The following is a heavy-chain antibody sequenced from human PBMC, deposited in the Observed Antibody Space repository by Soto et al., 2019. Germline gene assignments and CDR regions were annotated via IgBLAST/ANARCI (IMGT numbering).Heavy chain of an antibody. CDR1: GFTFSSYA. CDR2: ISGSGGST. J-gene: IGHJ4*02. CDR3: ATDHFDTPYYFDY. D-gene: IGHD3-22*01. V-gene: IGHV3-23*01. Sequence: GGSLRLSCAASGFTFSSYAMSWVRQAPGKGLEWVSAISGSGGSTYYADSVKGRFTISRDNSKNTLYQQMNSLRAEDTAVYYCATDHFDTPYYFDYWGQGTLVTVSS.